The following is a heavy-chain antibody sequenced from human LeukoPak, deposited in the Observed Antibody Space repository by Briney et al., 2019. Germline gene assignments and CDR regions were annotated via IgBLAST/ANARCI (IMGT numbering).Heavy chain of an antibody. CDR1: GGSFSGYY. CDR3: ARESYSSSWYADY. J-gene: IGHJ4*02. V-gene: IGHV4-34*01. CDR2: INHSGST. D-gene: IGHD6-13*01. Sequence: PSETLSLTCAVYGGSFSGYYWSWIRQPPGKGLEWIGEINHSGSTNYNPSLKSRVTISVDTSKNQFSLKLSSVTAADTAVYYCARESYSSSWYADYWGQGTLVTVSS.